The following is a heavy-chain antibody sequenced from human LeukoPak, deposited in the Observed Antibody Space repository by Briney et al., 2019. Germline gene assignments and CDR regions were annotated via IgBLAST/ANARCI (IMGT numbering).Heavy chain of an antibody. CDR2: IYYSGST. V-gene: IGHV4-31*03. CDR3: ARVNDNLYADPIYFFDY. CDR1: GGSISSGGYY. Sequence: PSETLSLTCTVSGGSISSGGYYWSWIRQHPGKGLEWIGYIYYSGSTHYNPSLKSRVTISVDKSKNQFSLKVTSVTAADTAVYYCARVNDNLYADPIYFFDYWGQGTLVTVSS. D-gene: IGHD1-1*01. J-gene: IGHJ4*02.